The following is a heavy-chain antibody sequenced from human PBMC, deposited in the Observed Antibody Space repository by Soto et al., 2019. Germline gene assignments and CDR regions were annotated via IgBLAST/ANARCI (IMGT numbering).Heavy chain of an antibody. Sequence: QITLKESGPTLVKPTQTLTLTCTFSGFSLSTSGVGVGWIRQPPGKALEWLALIYWDDDKRYSPSLKSRLTITKDTSKNQVVLTMTNMDPVDTATYYCARGLAAAGRAYYYYYGMDVWGQGTTVTVSS. CDR2: IYWDDDK. J-gene: IGHJ6*02. D-gene: IGHD6-13*01. V-gene: IGHV2-5*02. CDR1: GFSLSTSGVG. CDR3: ARGLAAAGRAYYYYYGMDV.